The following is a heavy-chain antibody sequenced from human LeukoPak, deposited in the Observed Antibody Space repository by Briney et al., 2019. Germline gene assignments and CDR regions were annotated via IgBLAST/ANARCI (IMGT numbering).Heavy chain of an antibody. J-gene: IGHJ6*02. CDR3: AKDSSGYHRARYYYGMDV. D-gene: IGHD3-22*01. V-gene: IGHV3-9*01. Sequence: PGGSLRLSCAASGFTFDDYAMHWVRQAPGKGLEWVSGISWNSGSIGYADSVKGRFTISRDNAKNSLYLQMNSLRAEDTALYYCAKDSSGYHRARYYYGMDVWGQGTTVTVSS. CDR1: GFTFDDYA. CDR2: ISWNSGSI.